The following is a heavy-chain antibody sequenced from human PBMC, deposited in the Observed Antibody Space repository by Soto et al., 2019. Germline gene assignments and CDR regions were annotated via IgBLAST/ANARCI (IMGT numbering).Heavy chain of an antibody. V-gene: IGHV4-34*01. CDR3: ARDGPSSDYGDHAAFAI. Sequence: SETLSLTCAVYGGSFSGYYWTWIRQPPGTGLEWIGEINHSGSTNYNPSLKSRVTISVDTSKNQFSLKLSSVTAADTAVYYCARDGPSSDYGDHAAFAIWGQGTMVTVSS. CDR2: INHSGST. J-gene: IGHJ3*02. CDR1: GGSFSGYY. D-gene: IGHD4-17*01.